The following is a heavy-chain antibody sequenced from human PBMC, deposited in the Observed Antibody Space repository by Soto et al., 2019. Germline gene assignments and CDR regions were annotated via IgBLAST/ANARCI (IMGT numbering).Heavy chain of an antibody. D-gene: IGHD1-20*01. CDR1: GYKFNTYD. CDR3: ARGITQGYDY. V-gene: IGHV1-8*02. CDR2: MSPSSGNT. Sequence: QVQLVQSGAEVEKPGASVKVSCQASGYKFNTYDINWVRQATGQGLEWMGWMSPSSGNTGYAQKFQGRVTMTRDTPVSTAYMELNSLTSDDTAVYYCARGITQGYDYWGQGTPVTVSS. J-gene: IGHJ4*02.